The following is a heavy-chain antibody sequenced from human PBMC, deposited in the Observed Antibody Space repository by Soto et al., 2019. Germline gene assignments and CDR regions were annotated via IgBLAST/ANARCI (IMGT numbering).Heavy chain of an antibody. J-gene: IGHJ4*02. D-gene: IGHD3-3*01. CDR2: IYYSGST. Sequence: SETLSVTCTVSGGSISSSSYYWGWIRQPPGKGLEWIGSIYYSGSTYYNPSLKSRVTISVDTSKNQFSLKLSSVTAADTAVYYCASGPYDFWSGYLPIDYWGQGTLVTVSS. CDR1: GGSISSSSYY. V-gene: IGHV4-39*01. CDR3: ASGPYDFWSGYLPIDY.